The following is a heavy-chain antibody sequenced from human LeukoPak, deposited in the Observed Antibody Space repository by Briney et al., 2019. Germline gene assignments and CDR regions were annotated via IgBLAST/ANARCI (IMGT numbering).Heavy chain of an antibody. V-gene: IGHV3-74*01. CDR3: ARETEMANLDY. CDR1: GFTFSSYW. J-gene: IGHJ4*02. D-gene: IGHD5-24*01. Sequence: PGGSLRLSCAASGFTFSSYWMQWVRQAPGKGLVWVSRIDGDGSSTNYADSVKGRFTISRDNAKKSLYLQMNSLRAEDTAVYYCARETEMANLDYWGQGTLVTVSS. CDR2: IDGDGSST.